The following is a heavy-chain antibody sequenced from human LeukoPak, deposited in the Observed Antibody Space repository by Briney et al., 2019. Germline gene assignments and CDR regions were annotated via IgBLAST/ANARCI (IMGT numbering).Heavy chain of an antibody. CDR1: GGSISSSSYY. Sequence: KPSETLSLTCTVSGGSISSSSYYWGWIRQPPGKGLEWIGSIYYSGSTYYNPSLKSRVTISVDTSKNQFSLKLSSVTAADTAVYYCARVPRITMVRERASYFDYWGQGALVTVSS. CDR2: IYYSGST. CDR3: ARVPRITMVRERASYFDY. D-gene: IGHD3-10*01. J-gene: IGHJ4*02. V-gene: IGHV4-39*01.